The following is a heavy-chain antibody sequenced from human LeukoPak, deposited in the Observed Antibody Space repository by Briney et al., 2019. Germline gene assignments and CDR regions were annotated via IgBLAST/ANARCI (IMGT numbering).Heavy chain of an antibody. CDR1: GGSISSGTYY. CDR3: ARNASDSGTSYFDY. CDR2: IYYSGST. J-gene: IGHJ4*02. Sequence: SETLSLTCTVSGGSISSGTYYWGWVRQPPGKGLEWIGSIYYSGSTSYNPSFKSRVTISVDTSKNQFSLKLDSVTAADTAVYYCARNASDSGTSYFDYWGQGTLVTVSS. V-gene: IGHV4-39*01. D-gene: IGHD1-26*01.